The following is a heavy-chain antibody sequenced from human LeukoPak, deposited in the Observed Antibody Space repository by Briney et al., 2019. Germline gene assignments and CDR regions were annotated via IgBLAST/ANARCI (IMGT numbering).Heavy chain of an antibody. CDR1: GFTFSSYA. V-gene: IGHV3-23*01. CDR3: AKDTYSGASSYGMDV. D-gene: IGHD1-26*01. CDR2: ISGSGGST. J-gene: IGHJ6*02. Sequence: PGGSLRLSCAASGFTFSSYAMSWVRQAPGKGLEWVSAISGSGGSTYYADSVKGRFTISRDNSKNTLYLQMNSLKAEDTAAYYCAKDTYSGASSYGMDVWGQGTTVTVSS.